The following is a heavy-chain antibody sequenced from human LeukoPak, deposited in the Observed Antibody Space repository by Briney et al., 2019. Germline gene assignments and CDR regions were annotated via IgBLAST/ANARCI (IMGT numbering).Heavy chain of an antibody. CDR2: IYYSGST. CDR1: GGSISSSSYY. V-gene: IGHV4-39*07. Sequence: PSETLSLTCTVSGGSISSSSYYWGWIRQPPGKGLEWIGSIYYSGSTNYNPSLKSRVTISVDTSKNQFSLKLSSGTAADTAVYYCARGRLTLVRAYYYGMDVWGQGTTVTVSS. D-gene: IGHD3-10*01. CDR3: ARGRLTLVRAYYYGMDV. J-gene: IGHJ6*02.